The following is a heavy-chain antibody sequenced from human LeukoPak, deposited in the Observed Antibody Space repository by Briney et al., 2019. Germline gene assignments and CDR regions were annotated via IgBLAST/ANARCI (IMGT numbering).Heavy chain of an antibody. J-gene: IGHJ4*02. CDR2: IYYSGST. CDR3: ARDHYYDSSGYS. D-gene: IGHD3-22*01. CDR1: GGSISSGDYY. Sequence: SETLSLTCTVSGGSISSGDYYWRWLRQPPGKGLEWIGYIYYSGSTYYNPSLKSRVTISVDTSKNQFSLKLSSVTAADTAVYYCARDHYYDSSGYSWGQGTLVTVSS. V-gene: IGHV4-30-4*08.